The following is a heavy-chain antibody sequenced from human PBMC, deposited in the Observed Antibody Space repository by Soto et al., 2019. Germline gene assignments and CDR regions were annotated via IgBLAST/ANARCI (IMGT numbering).Heavy chain of an antibody. CDR2: INAGNGNT. CDR1: GYTFTSYA. Sequence: ASVKVSCKASGYTFTSYAMHWVRQAPGQRLEWMGWINAGNGNTEYSQKFQGRVTITRDTSASTAYMEPSSLRSEDTAVYYCAREGYYDSSGPVAPYYYYGMDVWGQGTTVT. D-gene: IGHD3-22*01. J-gene: IGHJ6*02. CDR3: AREGYYDSSGPVAPYYYYGMDV. V-gene: IGHV1-3*01.